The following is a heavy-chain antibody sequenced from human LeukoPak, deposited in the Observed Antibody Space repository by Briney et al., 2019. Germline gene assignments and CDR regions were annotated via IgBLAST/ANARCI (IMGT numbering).Heavy chain of an antibody. CDR3: ARDLHTVYDILIY. CDR1: GYTFTGYY. V-gene: IGHV1-46*01. J-gene: IGHJ4*02. D-gene: IGHD3-9*01. Sequence: ASEKVSCKASGYTFTGYYMHWVRQAPGQGLEWMGIINPSGGSTSYAQKFQGRVTMTRDTSTSTVYMELSSLRSEDTAVYYCARDLHTVYDILIYWGQGTLVTVSS. CDR2: INPSGGST.